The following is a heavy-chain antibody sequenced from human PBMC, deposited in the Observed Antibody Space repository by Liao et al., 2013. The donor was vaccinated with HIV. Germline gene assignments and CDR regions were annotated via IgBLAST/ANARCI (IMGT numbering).Heavy chain of an antibody. V-gene: IGHV4-39*07. D-gene: IGHD4-17*01. CDR1: GGSISSSSYY. CDR2: IYYSGST. Sequence: QVQLQESGPGLVKPSETLSLTCTVSGGSISSSSYYWGWIRQPPGKGLEWIGSIYYSGSTYYNPSLKSRVTISVDTSKNQFSLKLSSVTAADTAVYYCARDRHDYGDYGVAFDYWGQGTLVTVSS. CDR3: ARDRHDYGDYGVAFDY. J-gene: IGHJ4*02.